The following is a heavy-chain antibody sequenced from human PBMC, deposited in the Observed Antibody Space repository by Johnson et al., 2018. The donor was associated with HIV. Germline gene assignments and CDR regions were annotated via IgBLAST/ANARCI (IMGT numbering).Heavy chain of an antibody. CDR2: IYAGGNI. V-gene: IGHV3-53*01. CDR3: AKSPGKDHGGNSGGIDI. J-gene: IGHJ3*02. D-gene: IGHD4-23*01. Sequence: MQLVVSGGGLIQSGGSLRLSCAASGFTVSSNYMSWVRQAPGKGLEWVSIIYAGGNIYYAHSVKGRFTISRDNSKNTLYLQMNSLRAEDTAVYYCAKSPGKDHGGNSGGIDIWGQGTMVTVSA. CDR1: GFTVSSNY.